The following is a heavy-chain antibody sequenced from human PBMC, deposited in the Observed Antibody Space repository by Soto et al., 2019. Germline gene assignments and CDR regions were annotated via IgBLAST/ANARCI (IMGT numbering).Heavy chain of an antibody. CDR3: ARAPEKYDFWSGYYNAGNWFDP. D-gene: IGHD3-3*01. CDR1: GFTFSSYW. V-gene: IGHV3-7*05. CDR2: IKQDETEK. J-gene: IGHJ5*02. Sequence: GGSLRLSCAASGFTFSSYWMSWVRQAPGKGLEWVANIKQDETEKYYVDSVKGRFAISRDNAKNSLYLQMNSLRAEDTALYYCARAPEKYDFWSGYYNAGNWFDPWGQGTLVTVSS.